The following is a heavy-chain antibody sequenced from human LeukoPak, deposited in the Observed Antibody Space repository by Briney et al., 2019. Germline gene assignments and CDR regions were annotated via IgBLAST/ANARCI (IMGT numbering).Heavy chain of an antibody. CDR2: ISYDGRDK. CDR3: AKDSGNFANYYFDH. V-gene: IGHV3-30*04. Sequence: GRSLRLSCAASGFTFSTYAMHWVRQAPGKGLEWVAVISYDGRDKKYADSVKGRFSISRDNPKNTLYLQMDSLRSEDTAMYYCAKDSGNFANYYFDHWGQGTLVTLSS. J-gene: IGHJ4*02. D-gene: IGHD1-26*01. CDR1: GFTFSTYA.